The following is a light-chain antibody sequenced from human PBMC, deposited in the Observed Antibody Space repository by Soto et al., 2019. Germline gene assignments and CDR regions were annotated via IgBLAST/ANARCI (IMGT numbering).Light chain of an antibody. Sequence: EIVLTQSPGTLSLSPGERATLSCRASQSVSSSYLAWYQQKPGQAPSLLIYGASGRATGIPDRFSGSGSGTDFTLTISRLEPEDFAVYYCQQYGSSPRTFGQGTKVDIK. CDR3: QQYGSSPRT. V-gene: IGKV3-20*01. J-gene: IGKJ1*01. CDR2: GAS. CDR1: QSVSSSY.